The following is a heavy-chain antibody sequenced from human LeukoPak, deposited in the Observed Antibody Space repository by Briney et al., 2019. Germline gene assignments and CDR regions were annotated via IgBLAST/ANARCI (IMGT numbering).Heavy chain of an antibody. J-gene: IGHJ4*02. D-gene: IGHD3-22*01. V-gene: IGHV1-2*02. CDR3: ATIRSYYDSSGYPED. CDR1: GYTFTGYY. CDR2: INPNSGGT. Sequence: ASVKVSCKASGYTFTGYYMHWVRQAPGQGLEWMGWINPNSGGTNYAQKFQGRVTMTRDTSISTAYMELRSLGSDDTAVYYCATIRSYYDSSGYPEDWGQGTLVTVSS.